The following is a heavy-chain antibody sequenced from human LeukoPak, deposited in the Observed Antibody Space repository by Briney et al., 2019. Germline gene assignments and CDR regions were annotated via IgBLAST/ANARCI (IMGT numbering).Heavy chain of an antibody. V-gene: IGHV3-72*01. CDR1: GFTITDHH. J-gene: IGHJ4*02. CDR2: SQTTKPNSCTT. CDR3: VRVVTVSSGWYQSDN. D-gene: IGHD6-13*01. Sequence: GGSLRLSCAASGFTITDHHMDWVRQAPGKGMEWVGRSQTTKPNSCTTEYAASVKGRFTISRDDSKNSLYLQLNSLKTEDTAVYYCVRVVTVSSGWYQSDNGGQGTLVTVS.